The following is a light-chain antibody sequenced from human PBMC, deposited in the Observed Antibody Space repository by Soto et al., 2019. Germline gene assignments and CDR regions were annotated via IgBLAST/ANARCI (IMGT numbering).Light chain of an antibody. CDR2: EVS. Sequence: QSVLTQPASVSGSPGQSIAISCTGTSSDVGDYKSVSWYQQHPGKVPKLVIFEVSNRPSGVSNRFSGSKSDNTASLTISGLQAEDEADYFCSSYINTNTLVFGGGTKLTVL. J-gene: IGLJ2*01. CDR1: SSDVGDYKS. V-gene: IGLV2-14*01. CDR3: SSYINTNTLV.